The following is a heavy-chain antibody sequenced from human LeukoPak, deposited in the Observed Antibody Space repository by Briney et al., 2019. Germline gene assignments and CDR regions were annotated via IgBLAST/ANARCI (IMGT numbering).Heavy chain of an antibody. J-gene: IGHJ5*02. V-gene: IGHV4-59*08. CDR1: GGSISSYY. CDR3: ARRLVGGWFDP. CDR2: IYYSGST. Sequence: KPSEALSLTCTASGGSISSYYWSWIRQPPGKGLEWIGYIYYSGSTNYDPSLKSRVTISVDTSKNQFSLKLSSVTAADTAVYYCARRLVGGWFDPWGQGTLVTVSS. D-gene: IGHD2-15*01.